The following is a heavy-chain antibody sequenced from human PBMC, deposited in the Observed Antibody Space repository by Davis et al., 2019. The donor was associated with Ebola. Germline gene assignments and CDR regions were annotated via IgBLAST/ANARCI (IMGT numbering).Heavy chain of an antibody. D-gene: IGHD1-1*01. V-gene: IGHV3-23*01. CDR1: GFTFSSYA. Sequence: GESLKISCAASGFTFSSYAMSWVRQAPGKGLEWVSAISGSGGSTYYADSVKGRFTISRDNSKNTLYLQMNSLRAEDTAVYYCAKERDRLYNCDYFDYWGQGTLVTVSS. CDR2: ISGSGGST. CDR3: AKERDRLYNCDYFDY. J-gene: IGHJ4*02.